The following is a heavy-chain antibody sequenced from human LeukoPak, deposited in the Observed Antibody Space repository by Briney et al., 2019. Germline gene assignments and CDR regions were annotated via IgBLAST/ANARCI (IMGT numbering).Heavy chain of an antibody. V-gene: IGHV5-51*01. CDR3: ARSQVQYYYDSSGYYYFDY. CDR1: GYSFTSYW. Sequence: GESPKISCKGSGYSFTSYWIGWVRQMPGKGLEWMGIIYPGDSDTRYSPSFQGQVTISADKSISTAYLQWSSLKASDTAMYYCARSQVQYYYDSSGYYYFDYWGQGTLVTVSS. CDR2: IYPGDSDT. J-gene: IGHJ4*02. D-gene: IGHD3-22*01.